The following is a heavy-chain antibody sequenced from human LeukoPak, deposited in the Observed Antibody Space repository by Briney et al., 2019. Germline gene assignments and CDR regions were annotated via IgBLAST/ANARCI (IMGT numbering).Heavy chain of an antibody. J-gene: IGHJ4*02. CDR3: ARDWVYKIDY. V-gene: IGHV3-74*01. Sequence: RTGGSLRLSCETAGFTFSSYVMHWVRRTPGKGLVWVSRISHDGIISYADSVRGRFTTSRDNAKNTLTLQMNSLRVEDTAVYFCARDWVYKIDYWGRGTLVTVSS. CDR1: GFTFSSYV. D-gene: IGHD5-24*01. CDR2: ISHDGII.